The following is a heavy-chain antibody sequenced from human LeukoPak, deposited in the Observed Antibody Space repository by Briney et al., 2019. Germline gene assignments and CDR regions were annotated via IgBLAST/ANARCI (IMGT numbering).Heavy chain of an antibody. CDR2: IYPGDSDT. J-gene: IGHJ6*02. D-gene: IGHD3-3*01. V-gene: IGHV5-51*01. CDR3: ARRPSGKYDFWSGYYNYYGMDV. Sequence: GESLKISCQGSGYSFSNDWIGWVRQMPGKGLEWMGIIYPGDSDTRYSPSFQGQVTISADKSISTAYLQWSSLKASDTAMYYCARRPSGKYDFWSGYYNYYGMDVWGQGTTVTVSS. CDR1: GYSFSNDW.